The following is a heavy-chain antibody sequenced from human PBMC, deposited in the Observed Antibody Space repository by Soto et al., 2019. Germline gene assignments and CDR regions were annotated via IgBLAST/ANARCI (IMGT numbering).Heavy chain of an antibody. J-gene: IGHJ4*02. Sequence: SVKVSCKAAGGTFSSYAINWVRQAPGQGLEWMGGIIPIFGTAKYAQKFQGRVTITADESTSTAYMELSSLRSEHPAVYYCAKGGNQLLPFDYWGQGTLVPVSS. CDR3: AKGGNQLLPFDY. CDR2: IIPIFGTA. CDR1: GGTFSSYA. D-gene: IGHD2-2*01. V-gene: IGHV1-69*13.